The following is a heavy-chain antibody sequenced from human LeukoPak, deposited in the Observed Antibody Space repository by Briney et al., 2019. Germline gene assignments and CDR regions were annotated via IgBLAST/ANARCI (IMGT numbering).Heavy chain of an antibody. V-gene: IGHV3-48*01. J-gene: IGHJ6*03. CDR1: GFTFSSYS. CDR2: ISSSSSTI. Sequence: GGSLRLSCAGSGFTFSSYSMNWVRQAPGKGLEWVSYISSSSSTIYYADSVKGRFTISRDNAKNSLYLQMNSLKTEDTAVYYCTTGGPMVRGVFYYYYMDVWGKGTTVTVSS. D-gene: IGHD3-10*01. CDR3: TTGGPMVRGVFYYYYMDV.